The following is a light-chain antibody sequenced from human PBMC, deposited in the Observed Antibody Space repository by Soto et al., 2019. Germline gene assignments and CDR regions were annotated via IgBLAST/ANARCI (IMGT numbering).Light chain of an antibody. V-gene: IGKV4-1*01. CDR3: QQYYNIPQT. CDR1: QSVLYSPNNKNY. Sequence: DIVMTQSPDSLAVSLGERATINCKSSQSVLYSPNNKNYLTWYQQKPGQPPKLLIYWASTRESGVPDRFSGSGSGTGFTLPISSLQAEDVAVFFRQQYYNIPQTFGQGARLEIK. CDR2: WAS. J-gene: IGKJ2*01.